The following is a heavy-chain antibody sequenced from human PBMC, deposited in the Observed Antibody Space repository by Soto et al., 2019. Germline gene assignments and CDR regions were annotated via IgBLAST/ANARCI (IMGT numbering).Heavy chain of an antibody. V-gene: IGHV1-2*02. CDR3: ATVKGGGYDS. CDR1: GVTFTDYF. D-gene: IGHD1-26*01. CDR2: INSHNGAT. Sequence: QVQLVQSGAEVKKPGASVKVSCKSSGVTFTDYFIHWVRQAPGQGLEWMGWINSHNGATKSAQNFQGRVSMTRDTSISTAYLGLSGLRSDDTALYYCATVKGGGYDSWGQETLVTVSS. J-gene: IGHJ5*01.